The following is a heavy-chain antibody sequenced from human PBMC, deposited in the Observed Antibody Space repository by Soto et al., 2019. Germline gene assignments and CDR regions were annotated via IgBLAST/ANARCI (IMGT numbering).Heavy chain of an antibody. Sequence: QVHLVQSGAEVKKPGASVRDYCKSYGYSVTDDDFHWVRQAPGQTFERMRWVNPANGHTKYSEKYQNRVTIPWDTSATNANMELNSLTSEDTAVYYCARDSEWLVLGAENIQHWGQSTLVTVSS. J-gene: IGHJ1*01. D-gene: IGHD6-19*01. CDR3: ARDSEWLVLGAENIQH. V-gene: IGHV1-3*01. CDR1: GYSVTDDD. CDR2: VNPANGHT.